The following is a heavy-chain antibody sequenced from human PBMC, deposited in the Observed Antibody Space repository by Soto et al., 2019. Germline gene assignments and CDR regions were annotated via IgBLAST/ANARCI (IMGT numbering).Heavy chain of an antibody. Sequence: GGSLRLSCAASGFTVSSNYMSWVRQAPGKGLEWVSVIYSGGSTYYADSVKGRFTISRDNSKNTLYLQMNSLRAEDTAVYYCAIESGSYLDYFDYWGQGTLVTV. V-gene: IGHV3-53*01. D-gene: IGHD1-26*01. CDR1: GFTVSSNY. CDR2: IYSGGST. J-gene: IGHJ4*02. CDR3: AIESGSYLDYFDY.